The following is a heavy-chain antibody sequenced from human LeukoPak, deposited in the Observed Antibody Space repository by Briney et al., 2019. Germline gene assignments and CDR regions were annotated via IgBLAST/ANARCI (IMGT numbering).Heavy chain of an antibody. D-gene: IGHD4-11*01. CDR3: ARPWHDSSIVGFDP. CDR2: IYSSGST. V-gene: IGHV4-59*01. CDR1: SGSISSYY. Sequence: PSETLSLTCTVSSGSISSYYWSWIRQPPGKGLEWIGYIYSSGSTNYNPSLKSRVTISVDTSKNQSSLKLSSVTAADTAVYYCARPWHDSSIVGFDPWGQGTLVTVSS. J-gene: IGHJ5*02.